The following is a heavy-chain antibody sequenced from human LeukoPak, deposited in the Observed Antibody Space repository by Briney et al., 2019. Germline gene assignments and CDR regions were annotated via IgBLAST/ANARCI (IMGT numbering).Heavy chain of an antibody. CDR3: AKAGRYWDFDY. V-gene: IGHV3-23*01. Sequence: GGSLRLSCAASGFTFTSYAMNWVRQAPGKGLEWVSAISGSGGSTYFTDSVKGRFTISRDNSKNTLYLQMNSLRAEDTAVYYCAKAGRYWDFDYWGQGILVIVSS. D-gene: IGHD1-26*01. CDR2: ISGSGGST. CDR1: GFTFTSYA. J-gene: IGHJ4*02.